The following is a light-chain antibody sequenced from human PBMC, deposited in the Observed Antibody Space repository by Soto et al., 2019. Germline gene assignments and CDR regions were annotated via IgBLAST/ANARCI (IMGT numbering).Light chain of an antibody. J-gene: IGKJ2*01. CDR2: AAS. CDR3: QQYNDWPPPYT. V-gene: IGKV3-15*01. CDR1: QSVSSN. Sequence: EIVMTQSPATLSVSPGERATLSCRASQSVSSNLAWYQQRPGQAPRLLIYAASTRAIGIPARFSGSGSGTEFTLTISSLQSEDFAVYYCQQYNDWPPPYTFGQGTKLEIK.